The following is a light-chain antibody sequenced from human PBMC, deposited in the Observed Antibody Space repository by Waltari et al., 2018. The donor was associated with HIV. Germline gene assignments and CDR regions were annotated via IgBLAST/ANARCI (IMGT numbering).Light chain of an antibody. V-gene: IGKV1-39*01. CDR2: AAS. Sequence: DIQMTQSPSSLSASVGDRVTITCRASQSISNYLNWYQQKPVKAPKLLIYAASSLQSGVPSRFSGNGSGTDFTLTISSLQPEDFATYYCQQSYSTPLATFGQGTKLEIK. CDR1: QSISNY. J-gene: IGKJ2*01. CDR3: QQSYSTPLAT.